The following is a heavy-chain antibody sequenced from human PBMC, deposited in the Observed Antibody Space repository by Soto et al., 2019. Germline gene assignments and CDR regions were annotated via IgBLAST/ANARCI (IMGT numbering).Heavy chain of an antibody. CDR3: VQSRCGGDCLQSYSSHPYYGLDV. D-gene: IGHD2-21*02. J-gene: IGHJ6*02. CDR2: IYWDDDK. CDR1: GFSLSTTGVG. Sequence: QITLKESGPTLVKPTQTLTLTCSFSGFSLSTTGVGVGWIRQPPGKALEWLALIYWDDDKRYNPSLNSRLTITKDTSKNQVVLAMTNMDPVDTATYYCVQSRCGGDCLQSYSSHPYYGLDVWGQGTTVTVSS. V-gene: IGHV2-5*02.